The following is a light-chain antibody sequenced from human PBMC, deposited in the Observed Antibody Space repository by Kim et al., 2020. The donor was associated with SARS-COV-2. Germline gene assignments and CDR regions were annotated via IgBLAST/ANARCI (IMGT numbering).Light chain of an antibody. J-gene: IGKJ5*01. CDR3: QQLNSYPIT. CDR2: VAS. CDR1: QGIARY. Sequence: IQLTQSPSSLSASVGDRVTITCRASQGIARYLAWYQQKPGKAPKLLIFVASTLQSGVPSRFSGSGSGTDFTLTISSLQPDDFATYYCQQLNSYPITFGQGTRLEIK. V-gene: IGKV1-9*01.